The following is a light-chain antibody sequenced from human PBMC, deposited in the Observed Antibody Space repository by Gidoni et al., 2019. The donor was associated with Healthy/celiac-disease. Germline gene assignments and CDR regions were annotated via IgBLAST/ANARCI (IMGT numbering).Light chain of an antibody. Sequence: DIQMTQSPSTLSASVGDRVTITCRASQSISSWLAWYQQKPGKDPKLLIYKASSLDSGVPSRFSGSGSGTEFTLTISSLQPDDFATYYCQQYNSYPLTFGGGTKVEIK. CDR2: KAS. J-gene: IGKJ4*01. CDR3: QQYNSYPLT. V-gene: IGKV1-5*03. CDR1: QSISSW.